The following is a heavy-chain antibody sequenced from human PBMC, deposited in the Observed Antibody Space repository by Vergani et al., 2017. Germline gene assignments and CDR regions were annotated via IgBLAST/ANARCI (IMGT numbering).Heavy chain of an antibody. CDR1: GFTFSNAW. CDR3: ARDRYYDLWSGYSCKDY. V-gene: IGHV3-15*01. CDR2: IKSKTDGGTT. J-gene: IGHJ4*02. D-gene: IGHD3-3*01. Sequence: EVQLVESGGGLVKPGGSLRLSCAASGFTFSNAWMSWVRQAPGKGLEWVGRIKSKTDGGTTDYAAPVKGRFTISRDNSKNTLYLQMNSLRAEDTAVYYCARDRYYDLWSGYSCKDYWGQGTLVTVSS.